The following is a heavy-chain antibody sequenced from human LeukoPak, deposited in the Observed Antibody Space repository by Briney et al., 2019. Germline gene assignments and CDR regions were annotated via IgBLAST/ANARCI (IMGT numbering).Heavy chain of an antibody. V-gene: IGHV4-59*01. D-gene: IGHD2-2*01. CDR1: GGSISSYY. CDR3: ARAIVVPAAMRDYYYYYGMDV. J-gene: IGHJ6*02. Sequence: SETLSLTCTVSGGSISSYYWSWIRQPPGKGLEWIGYISYSGSTNYNPSLKSRVTISVDTSKNQFSLKLSSVTAADTAVYYCARAIVVPAAMRDYYYYYGMDVWGQGTTVTVSS. CDR2: ISYSGST.